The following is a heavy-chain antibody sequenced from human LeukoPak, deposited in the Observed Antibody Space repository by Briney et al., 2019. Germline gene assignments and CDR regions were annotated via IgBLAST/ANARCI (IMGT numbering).Heavy chain of an antibody. J-gene: IGHJ4*02. CDR2: IHYSGST. V-gene: IGHV4-39*01. Sequence: SETLSLTCTVSGDSISGSSYYWCWIRQPPGKGLEWIGSIHYSGSTQYNPSLKSRVSTSVDTSKNTFSLKLTSVSAADTAVYYCARHSSYYDILTGYYHFDYWGQGTLVTVSS. CDR1: GDSISGSSYY. CDR3: ARHSSYYDILTGYYHFDY. D-gene: IGHD3-9*01.